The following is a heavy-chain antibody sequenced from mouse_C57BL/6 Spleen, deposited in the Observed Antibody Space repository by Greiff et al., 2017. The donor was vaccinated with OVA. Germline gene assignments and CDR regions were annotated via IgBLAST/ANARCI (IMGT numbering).Heavy chain of an antibody. V-gene: IGHV5-17*01. CDR3: ARRRGPYYAMDY. J-gene: IGHJ4*01. CDR2: ISSGSSTI. Sequence: EVKVVESGGGLVKPGGSLKLSCAASGFTFSDYGMHWVRQAPEKGLEWVAYISSGSSTIYYADTVKGRFTISRDNAKNTLFLQMTRLRSEDTAMYYCARRRGPYYAMDYWGQGTSVTVSS. CDR1: GFTFSDYG.